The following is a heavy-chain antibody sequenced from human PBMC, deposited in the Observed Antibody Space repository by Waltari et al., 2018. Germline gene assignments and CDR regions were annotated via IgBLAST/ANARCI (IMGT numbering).Heavy chain of an antibody. D-gene: IGHD3-9*01. V-gene: IGHV1-8*03. CDR3: AREGDILTGEVVFDY. Sequence: QVQLVQSGAEVKKPGASVKVSCKASGYTFTSYDINWVRQATGQGLEWMGWMKPNSGNTGYAQKFQGRVTITRNPSISTAYMELSSLRSEDTAVYYCAREGDILTGEVVFDYWGQGTLVTVSS. J-gene: IGHJ4*02. CDR1: GYTFTSYD. CDR2: MKPNSGNT.